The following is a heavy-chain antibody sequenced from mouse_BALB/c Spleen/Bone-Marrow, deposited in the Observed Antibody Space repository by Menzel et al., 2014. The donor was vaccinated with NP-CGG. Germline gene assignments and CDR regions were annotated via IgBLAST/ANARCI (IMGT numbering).Heavy chain of an antibody. D-gene: IGHD4-1*01. CDR3: ARWEYYAMDY. Sequence: LKEAGAELVKPGASVKLSCTASGFNIKDTHMHWVKQRPEQGLEWIGRIDPANGNTKYDPKFQGKATITADTSSNTAYLQLSSLTSEDTAVYYCARWEYYAMDYWGQGTSVTVSS. CDR2: IDPANGNT. J-gene: IGHJ4*01. CDR1: GFNIKDTH. V-gene: IGHV14-3*02.